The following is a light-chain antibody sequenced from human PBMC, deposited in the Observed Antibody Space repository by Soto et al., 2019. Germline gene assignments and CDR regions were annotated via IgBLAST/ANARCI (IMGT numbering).Light chain of an antibody. CDR1: QSISSSY. J-gene: IGKJ1*01. V-gene: IGKV3-20*01. CDR3: QHYGSAPAWT. CDR2: GAS. Sequence: EIVLTQSPGTLSLSPGERATLSCRASQSISSSYLAWYQQKPGQAPRLLIYGASKRATGIPDRFSGSGSETDFTLTIRRLETEELAVYYCQHYGSAPAWTFGQGTNVEIK.